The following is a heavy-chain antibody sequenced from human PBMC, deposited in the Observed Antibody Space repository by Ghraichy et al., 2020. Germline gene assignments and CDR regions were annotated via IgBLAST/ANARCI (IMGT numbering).Heavy chain of an antibody. CDR2: IYYSGST. J-gene: IGHJ6*02. CDR1: GGSVSSGSYY. V-gene: IGHV4-61*01. Sequence: SQTLSLTCTVSGGSVSSGSYYWSWIRQPPGKGLEWIGYIYYSGSTNYNPSLKSRVTISGDTSKNQFSLKLSSVTAADTAVYYCAFSRSYYYGMDVWGQGTTVTVSS. CDR3: AFSRSYYYGMDV.